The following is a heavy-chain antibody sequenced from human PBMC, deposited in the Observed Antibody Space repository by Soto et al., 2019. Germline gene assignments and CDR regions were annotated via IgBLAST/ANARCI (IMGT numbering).Heavy chain of an antibody. J-gene: IGHJ5*02. Sequence: LSLTCSVSGAALNSGNYYWSWIRQVPGKGLEWIGHIYVTGAVDYNPSLRDRITSSQDTSERQFSLNLRLVTAADTAVYYCARLRIATNNYKWFDPWGQGTLVTVSS. CDR3: ARLRIATNNYKWFDP. D-gene: IGHD2-21*01. CDR1: GAALNSGNYY. V-gene: IGHV4-31*03. CDR2: IYVTGAV.